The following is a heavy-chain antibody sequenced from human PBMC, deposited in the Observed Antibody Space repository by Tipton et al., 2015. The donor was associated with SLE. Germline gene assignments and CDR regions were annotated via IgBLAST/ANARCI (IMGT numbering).Heavy chain of an antibody. D-gene: IGHD3-3*01. V-gene: IGHV4-39*01. CDR2: IYYSGNT. CDR1: GGSISSSSHY. CDR3: TRHQADFWGGLQFNDI. J-gene: IGHJ4*02. Sequence: TLSLTCTVSGGSISSSSHYWGWIRQPPGKGLEYVGSIYYSGNTYYNPSLKSRVTISVDTSKNQFSLKVSSMTAADTAVYYCTRHQADFWGGLQFNDIWGQGSLVTVSS.